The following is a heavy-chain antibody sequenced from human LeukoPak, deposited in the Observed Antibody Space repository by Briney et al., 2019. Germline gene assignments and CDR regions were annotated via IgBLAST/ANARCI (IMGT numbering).Heavy chain of an antibody. D-gene: IGHD1-26*01. V-gene: IGHV1-2*02. Sequence: ASVKVSCKASGYTFTGYYMHWVRQAPGQGLEWMGWINPNSGGTNYAQKFQGRVTMTRDTSISTAYMELSRLRSDDTAVYYCARVGGSYRTNLFDPWGQGTLVTVSS. J-gene: IGHJ5*02. CDR2: INPNSGGT. CDR1: GYTFTGYY. CDR3: ARVGGSYRTNLFDP.